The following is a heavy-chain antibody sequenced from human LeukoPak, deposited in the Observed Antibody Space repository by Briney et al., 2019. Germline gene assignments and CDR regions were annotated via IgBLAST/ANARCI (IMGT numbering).Heavy chain of an antibody. J-gene: IGHJ6*03. Sequence: SETLSLTCAVSGYSISSGYYWGWIRQPPGKGLEWIGSIYHSGSTYYNPSLKSRVTISVDTSKNQFSLKLRSFTAADTAVYDCGRVDRNYYYYYLDVWGKGTTVTVSS. V-gene: IGHV4-38-2*01. CDR3: GRVDRNYYYYYLDV. CDR1: GYSISSGYY. CDR2: IYHSGST.